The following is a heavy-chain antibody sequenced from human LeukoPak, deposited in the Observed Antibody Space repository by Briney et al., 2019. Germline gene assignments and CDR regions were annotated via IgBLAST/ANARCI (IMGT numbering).Heavy chain of an antibody. D-gene: IGHD3-22*01. V-gene: IGHV3-74*01. CDR2: INSDGINT. CDR1: GFTFSNYW. Sequence: GGSLRLSCAASGFTFSNYWMHWVRQAPGKGLVWVSRINSDGINTSYADSVKGRFTISRDNAKNTLNLQMNSLRAEDTAVYYCARNLGQYYDTSDNWFDPWGQGTLVTVSS. CDR3: ARNLGQYYDTSDNWFDP. J-gene: IGHJ5*02.